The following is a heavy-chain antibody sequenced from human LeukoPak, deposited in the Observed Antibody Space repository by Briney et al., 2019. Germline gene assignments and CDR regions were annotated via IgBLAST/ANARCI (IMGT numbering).Heavy chain of an antibody. CDR2: INPNSGGA. Sequence: ASVKVSFKASGYTFTGYYLHWVRQAPGQGLEWVGWINPNSGGANYAQKFQGRVTMTRCTSISPAYMELSRLRSDDTAVYYCARRLKAYSSSSGFDYWGQGTLVTVSS. V-gene: IGHV1-2*02. CDR1: GYTFTGYY. D-gene: IGHD6-6*01. J-gene: IGHJ4*02. CDR3: ARRLKAYSSSSGFDY.